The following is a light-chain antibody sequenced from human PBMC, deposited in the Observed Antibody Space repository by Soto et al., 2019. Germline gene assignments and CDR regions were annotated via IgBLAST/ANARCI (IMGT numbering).Light chain of an antibody. Sequence: QSALTQPASVSGSPGQSITISCTGTSSNVGSYKLVSWYQQHPGKAPKLMIFEVNKRPSGVPDRVSGSKSGTSASLAISGLQSEDEADYYCAAWDDSLNLLLFGGGTKLTVL. CDR2: EVN. CDR1: SSNVGSYKL. J-gene: IGLJ2*01. CDR3: AAWDDSLNLLL. V-gene: IGLV2-14*02.